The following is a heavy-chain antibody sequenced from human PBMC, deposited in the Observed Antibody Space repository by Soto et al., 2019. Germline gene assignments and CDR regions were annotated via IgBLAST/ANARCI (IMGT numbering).Heavy chain of an antibody. D-gene: IGHD3-22*01. Sequence: QVQLVESGGGVVQPGRSLRLSCEASGFTFNSYGMHWVRQAPGKGLEWVAVIWYDGGKKYYADSVKGRFTISRDNSKNTLYLQMNSLIAEDTAVYYCARSEIITTHYFDYWGQGTLVTVSS. CDR2: IWYDGGKK. V-gene: IGHV3-33*01. CDR1: GFTFNSYG. J-gene: IGHJ4*02. CDR3: ARSEIITTHYFDY.